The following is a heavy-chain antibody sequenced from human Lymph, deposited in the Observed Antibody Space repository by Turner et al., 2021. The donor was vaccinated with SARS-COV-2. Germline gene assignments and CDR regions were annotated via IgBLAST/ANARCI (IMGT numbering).Heavy chain of an antibody. D-gene: IGHD3-22*01. CDR2: IRGSGGDT. J-gene: IGHJ4*02. V-gene: IGHV3-23*01. Sequence: EVQRLESGGGLVQLGGSLRTSCAASGIPFSSYVMSWVRQASGKGLEWVSAIRGSGGDTDYADTVKSRFTISRDNSKNTLYLQMNSLRAEDTAVYYCAKGVRGAMIVVVIPYFDYWGQGTLVTVSS. CDR3: AKGVRGAMIVVVIPYFDY. CDR1: GIPFSSYV.